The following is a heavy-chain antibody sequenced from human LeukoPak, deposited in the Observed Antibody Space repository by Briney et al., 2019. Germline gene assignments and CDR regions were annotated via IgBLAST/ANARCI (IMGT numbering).Heavy chain of an antibody. CDR2: IYYSGST. J-gene: IGHJ4*02. D-gene: IGHD3-22*01. Sequence: SETLSLTCTVSGGSISSNYWSWIRQPPGTGLEWIGYIYYSGSTHYNPSLQSRVTISLDTSRNQFSLKLSSVTAADTAVYYCARVGDSSGYYGYYFDYWGQGTLVTVSS. V-gene: IGHV4-59*01. CDR3: ARVGDSSGYYGYYFDY. CDR1: GGSISSNY.